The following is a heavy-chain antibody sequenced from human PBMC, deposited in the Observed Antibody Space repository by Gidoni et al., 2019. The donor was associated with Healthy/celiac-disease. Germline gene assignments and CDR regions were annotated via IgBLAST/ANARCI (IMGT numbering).Heavy chain of an antibody. J-gene: IGHJ2*01. CDR1: GGSISSGDSY. CDR2: IYYSGST. V-gene: IGHV4-30-4*01. CDR3: ARDGIAESGPFNNWYFDL. D-gene: IGHD1-1*01. Sequence: QVQLQESGPGLVKPSQTLSLTCTVSGGSISSGDSYWSWIRQPPGKGLEWIGYIYYSGSTYYNPSLKSRVTISVDTSKNQFSLKLSSVTAADTAVYYCARDGIAESGPFNNWYFDLWGRGTLVTVSS.